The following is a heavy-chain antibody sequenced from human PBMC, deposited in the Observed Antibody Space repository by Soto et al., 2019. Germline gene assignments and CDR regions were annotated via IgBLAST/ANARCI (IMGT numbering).Heavy chain of an antibody. D-gene: IGHD4-17*01. CDR3: ARDMATLDYGDRIYYFDY. CDR1: GYTFTSYG. Sequence: ASVKVSCKASGYTFTSYGISWVRQAPGQGLEWMGWISAYNGNTNYAQKLQGRVTMTTDTSTSTAYMELRSLRSDDTAVYYCARDMATLDYGDRIYYFDYWGQGTLVTVSS. J-gene: IGHJ4*02. V-gene: IGHV1-18*01. CDR2: ISAYNGNT.